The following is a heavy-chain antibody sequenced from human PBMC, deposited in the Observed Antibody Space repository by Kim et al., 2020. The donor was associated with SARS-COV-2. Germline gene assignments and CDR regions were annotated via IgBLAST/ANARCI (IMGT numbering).Heavy chain of an antibody. CDR2: IIPILGIA. J-gene: IGHJ2*01. V-gene: IGHV1-69*04. CDR1: GGTFSSYA. D-gene: IGHD4-17*01. CDR3: ARVGNYYGETGSRPYRNYWYFDL. Sequence: SVKVSCKASGGTFSSYAISWVRQAPGQGLEWMGRIIPILGIANYAQKFQGRVTITADKSTSTAYMELSSLRSEDTAVYYCARVGNYYGETGSRPYRNYWYFDLWGRGTLVTVSS.